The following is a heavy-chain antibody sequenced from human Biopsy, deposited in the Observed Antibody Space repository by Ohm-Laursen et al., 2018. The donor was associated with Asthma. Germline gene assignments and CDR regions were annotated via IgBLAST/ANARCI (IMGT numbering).Heavy chain of an antibody. D-gene: IGHD3-16*01. Sequence: SLRLSCTASGFTFDDYAMNWVRQAPGKGLEWVSGISWNSGSLEYADSVKGRFTVSRDNAKRTLYLQMNSLRAEDTAPYYCVRVWGGSAFDIWGQGTMVTVSS. J-gene: IGHJ3*02. CDR2: ISWNSGSL. V-gene: IGHV3-9*01. CDR3: VRVWGGSAFDI. CDR1: GFTFDDYA.